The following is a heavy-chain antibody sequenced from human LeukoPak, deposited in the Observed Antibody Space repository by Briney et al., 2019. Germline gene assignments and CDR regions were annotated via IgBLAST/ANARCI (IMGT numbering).Heavy chain of an antibody. CDR2: IYHSGST. CDR1: GFSISTAYY. J-gene: IGHJ5*02. Sequence: MPSETLFLTCNVSGFSISTAYYWGWIRQPPGKGLEWIATIYHSGSTYYSPSLKSRVTISLDKSKNHFSLILRSVTAADTAVYYCARAEAATWFDPWGQGTLVTVSS. D-gene: IGHD2-15*01. V-gene: IGHV4-38-2*02. CDR3: ARAEAATWFDP.